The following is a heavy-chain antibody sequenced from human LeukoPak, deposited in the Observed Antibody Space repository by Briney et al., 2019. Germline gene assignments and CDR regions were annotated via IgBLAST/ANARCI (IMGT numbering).Heavy chain of an antibody. CDR2: IIPIFGTA. J-gene: IGHJ4*02. CDR1: GGTFSSYA. D-gene: IGHD6-6*01. V-gene: IGHV1-69*05. Sequence: GASVKVSCKASGGTFSSYAISWVRQAPGQGLEWMGGIIPIFGTANYPQKFQGRVTITTDESTSTAYMELSSLRSEDTAVYYCARGGIAARSSLDYWGQGTLVTVSS. CDR3: ARGGIAARSSLDY.